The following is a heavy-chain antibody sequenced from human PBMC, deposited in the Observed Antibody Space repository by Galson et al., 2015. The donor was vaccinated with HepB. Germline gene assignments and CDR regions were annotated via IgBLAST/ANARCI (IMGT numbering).Heavy chain of an antibody. J-gene: IGHJ4*02. CDR1: GFTFSSYA. CDR3: VKKDAAAGAFDY. D-gene: IGHD6-13*01. V-gene: IGHV3-64D*06. CDR2: ISSNGGST. Sequence: SLRLSCAASGFTFSSYAMHWVRQAPGKGLEYVSAISSNGGSTYYADSVKGRFTISRDNSKNTLYLQTSSLRAEDTAVYYCVKKDAAAGAFDYWGQGTLVTVSS.